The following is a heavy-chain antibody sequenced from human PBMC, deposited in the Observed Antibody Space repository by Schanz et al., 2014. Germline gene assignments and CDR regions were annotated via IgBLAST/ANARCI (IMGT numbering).Heavy chain of an antibody. D-gene: IGHD1-26*01. Sequence: QVQLVQSGAEVKKPGASVKVSCKASGYTFTSSGFSWVRQAPGQGLEWMGWINGYNGDTKFAKTFQDRVTLTTDTSTSTVYMELRSLTSDDSAVYYCARDRDQWDGNYLDYWGQGTLVTVSS. CDR1: GYTFTSSG. V-gene: IGHV1-18*01. CDR2: INGYNGDT. J-gene: IGHJ4*02. CDR3: ARDRDQWDGNYLDY.